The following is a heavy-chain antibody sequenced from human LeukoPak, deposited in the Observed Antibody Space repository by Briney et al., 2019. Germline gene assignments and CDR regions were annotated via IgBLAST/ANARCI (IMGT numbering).Heavy chain of an antibody. Sequence: GALRLSCAASGFTFSSYAMHWVRQAPGKGLEWVAVISYDGSNKYYADSVKGRFTISRDNSKNTLYLQMNSLRAEDTAVYYCARVGTLAARYYYYYMDVWGKGTTVTVSS. V-gene: IGHV3-30-3*01. CDR3: ARVGTLAARYYYYYMDV. CDR2: ISYDGSNK. CDR1: GFTFSSYA. J-gene: IGHJ6*03. D-gene: IGHD6-6*01.